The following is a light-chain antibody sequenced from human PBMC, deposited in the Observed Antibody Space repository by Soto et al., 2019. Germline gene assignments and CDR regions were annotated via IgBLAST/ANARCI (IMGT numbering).Light chain of an antibody. V-gene: IGLV2-23*01. CDR1: SSDVGSYNL. Sequence: QSVLTQPASVSGSPGQSITISCTGTSSDVGSYNLVSWYQQHPGKAPKLMIYEGSKRPSGVSNRFSGSKSGNTASLTISGLQAEDEADYYCCSYAGSSVGFGGGTKLTVL. CDR3: CSYAGSSVG. J-gene: IGLJ2*01. CDR2: EGS.